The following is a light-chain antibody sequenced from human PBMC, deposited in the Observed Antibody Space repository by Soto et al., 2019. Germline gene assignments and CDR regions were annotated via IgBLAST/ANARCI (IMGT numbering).Light chain of an antibody. V-gene: IGLV2-14*01. CDR2: DVN. CDR1: SSDVGGYNY. J-gene: IGLJ2*01. Sequence: QSALTQPASVSGSPGQSITISCTGTSSDVGGYNYVSWYQQHPGKAPKLMIYDVNNRPSGVSNRFSGSKSGNTASLTISGLPAADEADYYCSSYTGSSTYVVFGGGTKLTVL. CDR3: SSYTGSSTYVV.